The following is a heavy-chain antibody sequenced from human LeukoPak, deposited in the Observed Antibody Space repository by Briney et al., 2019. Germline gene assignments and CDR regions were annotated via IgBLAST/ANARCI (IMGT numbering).Heavy chain of an antibody. CDR1: GFTFDDYA. D-gene: IGHD4-17*01. Sequence: GGSLRLSCAASGFTFDDYAMHWVRQAPGKGLEWVSGISWNSGSIGYADSVKGRFTISRDNAKNSLYLQMNSLRAEDTALYYCAKDWGSGVWEGDYDGYYFDYWGQGTLVTVSS. CDR2: ISWNSGSI. CDR3: AKDWGSGVWEGDYDGYYFDY. J-gene: IGHJ4*02. V-gene: IGHV3-9*01.